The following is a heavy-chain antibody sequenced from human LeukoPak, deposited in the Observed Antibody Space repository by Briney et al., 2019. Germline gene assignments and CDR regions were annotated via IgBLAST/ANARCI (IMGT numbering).Heavy chain of an antibody. D-gene: IGHD4-17*01. V-gene: IGHV3-48*01. CDR1: GFTFSSYS. CDR3: ARDPPTTVTVFDY. Sequence: GGSLRLSCAASGFTFSSYSMNWVRQAPGKGLEGVAYISSSSTTIYSADSVKGRFTISRDNAKNSLYLQMNSLRAEDTAVYYCARDPPTTVTVFDYWGQGTLVTVSS. CDR2: ISSSSTTI. J-gene: IGHJ4*02.